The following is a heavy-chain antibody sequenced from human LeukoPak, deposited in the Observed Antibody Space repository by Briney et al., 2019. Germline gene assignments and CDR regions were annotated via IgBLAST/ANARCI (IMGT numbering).Heavy chain of an antibody. D-gene: IGHD2-2*01. CDR1: GYTLTELS. J-gene: IGHJ6*02. V-gene: IGHV1-24*01. CDR2: FDPEDGET. Sequence: VASVKVSCKVSGYTLTELSMHWVRQAPGKGLEWMGGFDPEDGETIYAQKFQGRVTMTEDTSTDTAYTELSSLRSEDTAVYYCATARNLIVVVPAAILEYYYGMDVWGQGTTVTVSS. CDR3: ATARNLIVVVPAAILEYYYGMDV.